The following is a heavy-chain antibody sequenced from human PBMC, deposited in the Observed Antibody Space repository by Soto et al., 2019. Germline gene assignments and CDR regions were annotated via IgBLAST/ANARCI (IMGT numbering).Heavy chain of an antibody. Sequence: QTGGSLRLSCAASGFIFSSYAMNWVRQAPGKGLEWVSAINGGGDTIYYADSVKGRFTISRDNFKSTLYLQLNSLRAEDTAIYYCAKDHPGEGYYHYYGLAVWGQGTTVTVSS. CDR1: GFIFSSYA. J-gene: IGHJ6*02. CDR3: AKDHPGEGYYHYYGLAV. D-gene: IGHD4-17*01. V-gene: IGHV3-23*01. CDR2: INGGGDTI.